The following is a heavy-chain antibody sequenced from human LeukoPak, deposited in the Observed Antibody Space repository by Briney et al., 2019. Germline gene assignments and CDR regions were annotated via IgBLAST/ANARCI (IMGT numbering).Heavy chain of an antibody. CDR2: ISWNSGSI. CDR1: GFTFDDYA. V-gene: IGHV3-9*01. J-gene: IGHJ4*02. Sequence: GGSLRLSCAASGFTFDDYAMHWVRQAPGKGLEWVSGISWNSGSIGYADSVKGRFTISRDNAKNSLYLQMNSLRAEDTALYYCAKGSYSSSSPSDYWGQGTLVTVSS. D-gene: IGHD6-6*01. CDR3: AKGSYSSSSPSDY.